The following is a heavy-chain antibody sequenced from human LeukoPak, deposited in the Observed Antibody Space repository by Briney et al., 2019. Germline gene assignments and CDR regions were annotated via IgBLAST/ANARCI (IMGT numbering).Heavy chain of an antibody. CDR2: ITATSSST. J-gene: IGHJ4*02. V-gene: IGHV3-21*01. CDR3: ARDQRSGGNFDY. D-gene: IGHD1-26*01. CDR1: GFTFSSYG. Sequence: PGGSLRLSCAASGFTFSSYGMSWVRQAPGKGLEWVSAITATSSSTHDADSVQGRFTISRDNAKNSLFLQMNSLRAEDTAVYYCARDQRSGGNFDYWGQGTLVTVSS.